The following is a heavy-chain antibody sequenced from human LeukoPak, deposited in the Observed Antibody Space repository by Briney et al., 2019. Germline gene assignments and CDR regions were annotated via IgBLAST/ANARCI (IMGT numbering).Heavy chain of an antibody. CDR2: ISSSSNYI. J-gene: IGHJ4*02. D-gene: IGHD1-26*01. CDR3: ARDPLVGAFDY. Sequence: GGSLRLSCAASGFSFSSNSMNWVRQAPGKGLEWVSSISSSSNYIYYADSVKGRFTMSRDNAKNALYLQMNSLRAEDTAVYCCARDPLVGAFDYWGQGTLVTVSS. V-gene: IGHV3-21*01. CDR1: GFSFSSNS.